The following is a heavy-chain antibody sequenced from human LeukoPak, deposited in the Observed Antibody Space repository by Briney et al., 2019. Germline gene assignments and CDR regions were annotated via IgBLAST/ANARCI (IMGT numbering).Heavy chain of an antibody. CDR3: ARDCVPTQNYYDSSGYHYDY. Sequence: SETLSLTCTVSGGSISSYSWSWIRQPPGKGLEWIGYIYYTGITNYNPSLKSRVTISVDTSKNQFSPKLSSVTAADTAVYYCARDCVPTQNYYDSSGYHYDYWGQGTLVTVSS. CDR1: GGSISSYS. D-gene: IGHD3-22*01. V-gene: IGHV4-59*12. J-gene: IGHJ4*02. CDR2: IYYTGIT.